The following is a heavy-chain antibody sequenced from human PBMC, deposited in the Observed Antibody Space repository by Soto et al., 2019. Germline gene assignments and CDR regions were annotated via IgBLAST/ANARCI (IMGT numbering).Heavy chain of an antibody. CDR2: IIPVFGRP. V-gene: IGHV1-69*13. J-gene: IGHJ1*01. D-gene: IGHD5-12*01. CDR3: AREASGYDF. Sequence: SVKVSCKASGGTFSSVGISWVRQAPGQGLEWMGGIIPVFGRPNYAQRFRGGLTITADESTNTSYMELIDLTSEDTAVYYCAREASGYDFWGQGTQVTVSS. CDR1: GGTFSSVG.